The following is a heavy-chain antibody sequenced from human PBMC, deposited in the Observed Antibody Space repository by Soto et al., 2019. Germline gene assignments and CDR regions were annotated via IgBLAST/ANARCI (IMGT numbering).Heavy chain of an antibody. CDR1: GFTFDDYT. Sequence: GGSLRLSCAASGFTFDDYTMHWVRQAPGKGLEWGSLISWDGGSTYYADSVKGRFTISRDNSKNSLYLQMNSLRTEDTALYYCAKANPGIVVAKHWYFDLWGRGTLVTVSS. CDR3: AKANPGIVVAKHWYFDL. V-gene: IGHV3-43*01. CDR2: ISWDGGST. D-gene: IGHD1-26*01. J-gene: IGHJ2*01.